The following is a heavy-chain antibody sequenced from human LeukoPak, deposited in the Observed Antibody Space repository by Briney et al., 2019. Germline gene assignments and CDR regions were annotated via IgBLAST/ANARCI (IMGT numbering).Heavy chain of an antibody. CDR2: LSAGGGST. V-gene: IGHV3-23*01. CDR1: GFTFSGCA. D-gene: IGHD2-21*02. Sequence: PGGSLRLSCAASGFTFSGCAMSWVRQAPGKGLEWVSGLSAGGGSTYYADSVKGRFTISRDNSKNTLYLQVTSLSAEDTAVYYCAKDRASVVTGYFDYWGQGTLVTVSS. J-gene: IGHJ4*02. CDR3: AKDRASVVTGYFDY.